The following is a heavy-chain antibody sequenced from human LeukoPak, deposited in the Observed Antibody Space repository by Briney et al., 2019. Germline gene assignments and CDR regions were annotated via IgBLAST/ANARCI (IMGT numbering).Heavy chain of an antibody. J-gene: IGHJ3*02. CDR2: INAGNGNT. CDR1: GYTFTSYA. Sequence: GASVKVSCKASGYTFTSYAMHWMRQAPGQRLEWMGWINAGNGNTKYSQKFQGRVTITRDTSASTAYMELSSLRSEDTAVYYCARVQLVLGAFDIWGQGTMVTVSS. V-gene: IGHV1-3*01. D-gene: IGHD6-13*01. CDR3: ARVQLVLGAFDI.